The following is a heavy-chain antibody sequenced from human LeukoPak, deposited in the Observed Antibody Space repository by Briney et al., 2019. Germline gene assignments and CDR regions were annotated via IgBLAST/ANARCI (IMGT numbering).Heavy chain of an antibody. Sequence: PSETLSLTCTVSGGSISTYYWSWIRQPAGKGLEWIGRIYTSGFTNYSPSLKSRLTMSVSTSKNQFSLKLSSVTAADTAVYYCAREPNGSYFDYWGQGTLVTVSS. CDR3: AREPNGSYFDY. V-gene: IGHV4-4*07. CDR1: GGSISTYY. CDR2: IYTSGFT. D-gene: IGHD1-26*01. J-gene: IGHJ4*02.